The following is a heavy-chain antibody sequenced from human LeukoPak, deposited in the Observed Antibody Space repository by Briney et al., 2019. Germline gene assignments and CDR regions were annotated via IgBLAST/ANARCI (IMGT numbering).Heavy chain of an antibody. CDR2: IYTSGST. J-gene: IGHJ4*02. Sequence: PSETLSLTCTVSGGSISSGSYYWSWIRQPAGKGLEWIGRIYTSGSTNYNPSLKSRVTISVDTSKHQFSLKLSSVTAADTAVYYCARSYYDILTGYYRSSHFDYWGQGTLVTVSS. CDR3: ARSYYDILTGYYRSSHFDY. D-gene: IGHD3-9*01. CDR1: GGSISSGSYY. V-gene: IGHV4-61*02.